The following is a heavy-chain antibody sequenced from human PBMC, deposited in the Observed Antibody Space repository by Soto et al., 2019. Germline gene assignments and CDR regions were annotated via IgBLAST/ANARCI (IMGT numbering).Heavy chain of an antibody. CDR2: IYYNGAT. CDR1: GGSVSSGSYY. Sequence: QVQLQESGPGLVKPSETLSLTCTVSGGSVSSGSYYWSWIRQPPGQGLEWIGYIYYNGATNYNPSLKSRVTMSVDTSKNQLTLEVSSVTAADTAVYYGARDSISLTRGPWGQGTLVTVSS. CDR3: ARDSISLTRGP. D-gene: IGHD3-3*02. J-gene: IGHJ5*02. V-gene: IGHV4-61*01.